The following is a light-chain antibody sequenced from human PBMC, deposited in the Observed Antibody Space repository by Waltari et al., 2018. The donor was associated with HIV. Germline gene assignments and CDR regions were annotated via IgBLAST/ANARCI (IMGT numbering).Light chain of an antibody. CDR1: SSEVGSYNL. CDR2: EGS. Sequence: QSALTQPASVSGSPGQSINISCTGTSSEVGSYNLVSWYQQHPGKAPKLMIYEGSKRPSGVSNLFSGSKSGNTASLTISGLQAEDEADYYCCSYAGSSTFYVFGTGTKVTVL. CDR3: CSYAGSSTFYV. V-gene: IGLV2-23*01. J-gene: IGLJ1*01.